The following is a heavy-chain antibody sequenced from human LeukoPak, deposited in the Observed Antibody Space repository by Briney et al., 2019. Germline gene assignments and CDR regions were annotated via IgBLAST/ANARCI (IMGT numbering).Heavy chain of an antibody. J-gene: IGHJ4*02. V-gene: IGHV4-59*12. CDR3: ARDWSSWFGGSFDY. D-gene: IGHD3-10*01. CDR2: IYYSGST. Sequence: PSETLSLTCTVSGGSISSYYWSWIRQPPGKGLEWIGSIYYSGSTYYNPSLKSRVTISVDTSKNQFSLKLSSVTAADTAVYYCARDWSSWFGGSFDYWGQGTLVTVSS. CDR1: GGSISSYY.